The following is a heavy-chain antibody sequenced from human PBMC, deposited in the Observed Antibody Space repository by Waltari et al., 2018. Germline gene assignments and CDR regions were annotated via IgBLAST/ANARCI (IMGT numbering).Heavy chain of an antibody. CDR3: ARVMRQQLAYYYYMDV. Sequence: QEQLQESGPGLVKPSETLSLTCTVSGGSISSYYWSWIRQPPGKGLEWIGYIYYSGSTNYNPSLKSRVTISVDTSKNQFSLKLSSVTAADTAVYYCARVMRQQLAYYYYMDVWGKGTTVTVSS. CDR2: IYYSGST. D-gene: IGHD6-13*01. CDR1: GGSISSYY. V-gene: IGHV4-59*01. J-gene: IGHJ6*03.